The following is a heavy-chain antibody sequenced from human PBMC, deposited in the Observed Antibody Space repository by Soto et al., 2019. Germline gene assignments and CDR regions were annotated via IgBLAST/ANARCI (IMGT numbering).Heavy chain of an antibody. CDR2: ISSSSNYI. Sequence: EVQLVESGGGLVKPGGSLRLSCAASGFTFSSYSMNWVRQAPGKGLEWVSSISSSSNYIYYADSVKGRFTISRDNAKNSLYMQMKSLRAEDTAVYYCARDDSSSWYNSHSYYYGIDFWGPGTTVTVSS. CDR3: ARDDSSSWYNSHSYYYGIDF. D-gene: IGHD6-13*01. V-gene: IGHV3-21*01. CDR1: GFTFSSYS. J-gene: IGHJ6*02.